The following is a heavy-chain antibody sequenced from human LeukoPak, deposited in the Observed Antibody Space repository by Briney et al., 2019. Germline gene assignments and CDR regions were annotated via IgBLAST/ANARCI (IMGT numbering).Heavy chain of an antibody. D-gene: IGHD4-17*01. V-gene: IGHV3-7*03. J-gene: IGHJ4*02. CDR2: IKQDGSEK. CDR3: ARVLKSHVYGDYLFDY. Sequence: GGSLRLSCAASGFTFSSYWMSWVRQAPGKGLEWVANIKQDGSEKYYVDSVKGRFTISRDNAKNSLFLQMNSQRAEDTAVYYCARVLKSHVYGDYLFDYXXXXTXVTVSS. CDR1: GFTFSSYW.